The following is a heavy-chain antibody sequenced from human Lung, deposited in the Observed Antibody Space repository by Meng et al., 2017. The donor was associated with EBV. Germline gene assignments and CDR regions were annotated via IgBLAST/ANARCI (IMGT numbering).Heavy chain of an antibody. CDR2: INHSGST. Sequence: QGQRQESGPGLVKPSGTLSLTCAVSGGYISSSNWWSWVRQPPGKGLEWIGEINHSGSTNYNPSLKSRVTISVDTSKNQFSLKLSSVTAADTAVYYCARGRIIGDSSGYSDYWGQGTLVTVSS. J-gene: IGHJ4*02. CDR1: GGYISSSNW. D-gene: IGHD3-22*01. CDR3: ARGRIIGDSSGYSDY. V-gene: IGHV4-4*02.